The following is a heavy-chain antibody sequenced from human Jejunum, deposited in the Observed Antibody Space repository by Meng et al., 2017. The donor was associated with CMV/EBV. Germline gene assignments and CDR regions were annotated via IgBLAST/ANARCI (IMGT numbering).Heavy chain of an antibody. CDR2: ISGSGDNI. CDR1: GFTFSNFY. Sequence: EWQLVESGGGLVKPGGSLRLSCAASGFTFSNFYINWGRQAPGKGLEWISSISGSGDNIYYADSVRGRFTISRDNAKNSLYLQMNSLRAEDTAVYYCAFRATQVLFDVWGRGTLVTVSS. CDR3: AFRATQVLFDV. J-gene: IGHJ2*01. D-gene: IGHD1-1*01. V-gene: IGHV3-21*01.